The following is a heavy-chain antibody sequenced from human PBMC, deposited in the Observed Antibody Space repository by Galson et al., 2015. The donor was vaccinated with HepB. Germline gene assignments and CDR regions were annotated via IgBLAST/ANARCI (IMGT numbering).Heavy chain of an antibody. CDR2: IKQDGSEK. J-gene: IGHJ6*02. CDR1: GFTFSSYW. D-gene: IGHD3-16*02. CDR3: AEGDWGSYRYSGMDV. V-gene: IGHV3-7*01. Sequence: SLRLSCAASGFTFSSYWMSWVRQAPGKGLEWVANIKQDGSEKYYVDSVKGRFTISRDNAKNSLYLQMNSLRAEDTAVYYCAEGDWGSYRYSGMDVWGQGTTVTVSS.